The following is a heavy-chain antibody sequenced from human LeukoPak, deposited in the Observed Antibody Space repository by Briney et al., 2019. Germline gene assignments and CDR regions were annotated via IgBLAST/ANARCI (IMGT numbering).Heavy chain of an antibody. Sequence: SVKVSCKASGGTFSSYAISWVRQAPGQGPEWMGRIIPILGIANYAQKFQGRVTITADKSTSTAYMELSSLRSEDTAVYYCARVLWNHAFDIWGQGTMVIVSS. CDR1: GGTFSSYA. J-gene: IGHJ3*02. V-gene: IGHV1-69*04. D-gene: IGHD3-10*01. CDR2: IIPILGIA. CDR3: ARVLWNHAFDI.